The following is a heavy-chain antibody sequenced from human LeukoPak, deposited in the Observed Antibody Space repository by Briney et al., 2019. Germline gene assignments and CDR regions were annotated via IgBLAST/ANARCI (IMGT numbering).Heavy chain of an antibody. V-gene: IGHV3-48*02. CDR2: ISSSSGTI. J-gene: IGHJ5*02. D-gene: IGHD2-15*01. CDR3: ARASLYCSGGTCYEVWFDP. Sequence: GGSLRLSCAASGFTFSSYGLNWVRQAPGKGLEWVSYISSSSGTIYYADSVRGRFTISRDNAKNSLYLQMNSLRDEDTAVYYCARASLYCSGGTCYEVWFDPWGQGTLVTVSS. CDR1: GFTFSSYG.